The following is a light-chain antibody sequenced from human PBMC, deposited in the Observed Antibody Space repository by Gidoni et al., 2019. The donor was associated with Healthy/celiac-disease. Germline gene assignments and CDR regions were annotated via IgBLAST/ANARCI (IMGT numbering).Light chain of an antibody. CDR1: QSVSSN. J-gene: IGKJ1*01. V-gene: IGKV3-15*01. CDR2: GAS. Sequence: EIVMTQSPATLSVSPGERATLSCRASQSVSSNLAWYQQKPGQAPRLLIYGASTRATGIPARFSGSGSGTVFTLTISSLQSEDFAGYYCQQYNNWWTFGQGTKVEIK. CDR3: QQYNNWWT.